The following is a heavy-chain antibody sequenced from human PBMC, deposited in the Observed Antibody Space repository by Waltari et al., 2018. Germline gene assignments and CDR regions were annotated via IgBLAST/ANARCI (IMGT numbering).Heavy chain of an antibody. CDR2: IWYDGSNK. Sequence: QVQLVESGGGVVQPGRSLRLSCAASGFTFSSYGMHWVRQAPGKGLEWVAVIWYDGSNKYYADSVKGRFTISRDNSKNTLYLQMNSLRAEDTAVYYCAKDRRDYYDSSGYPDYWGQGTLVTVSS. J-gene: IGHJ4*02. CDR1: GFTFSSYG. D-gene: IGHD3-22*01. V-gene: IGHV3-33*06. CDR3: AKDRRDYYDSSGYPDY.